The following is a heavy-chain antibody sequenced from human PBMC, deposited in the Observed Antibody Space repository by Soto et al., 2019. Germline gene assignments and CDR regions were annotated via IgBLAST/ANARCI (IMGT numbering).Heavy chain of an antibody. Sequence: GSLRLSGEASGFSLSGSAIYWVRQASGKGLEWVGRIRSKANSYATAYAASVKGRFTISRADSKNTAYLQMNSLKTEDTAAYYCTRQDGSNVDYWGQGTLVT. CDR1: GFSLSGSA. V-gene: IGHV3-73*01. CDR2: IRSKANSYAT. CDR3: TRQDGSNVDY. D-gene: IGHD2-8*01. J-gene: IGHJ4*02.